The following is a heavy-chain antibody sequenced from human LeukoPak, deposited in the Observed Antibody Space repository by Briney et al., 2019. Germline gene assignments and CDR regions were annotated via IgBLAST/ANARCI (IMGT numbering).Heavy chain of an antibody. J-gene: IGHJ5*02. Sequence: PSETLSLTCTVSGGSISSYYWSWIRQPPGKGLKWIGYIYYSGSTNYNPSLKGRVTISVDTSKNQFSLKLSSVTAADTAVYYCARVSSSWYRRWFDPWGQGTLVTVSS. CDR2: IYYSGST. CDR1: GGSISSYY. CDR3: ARVSSSWYRRWFDP. D-gene: IGHD6-13*01. V-gene: IGHV4-59*08.